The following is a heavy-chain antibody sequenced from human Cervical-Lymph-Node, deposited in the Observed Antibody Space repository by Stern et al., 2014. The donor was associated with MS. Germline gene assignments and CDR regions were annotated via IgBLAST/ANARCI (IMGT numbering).Heavy chain of an antibody. Sequence: QITLKESGPTLVKPTQTLTLTCSFSGFSLSTIGAGVGWIRQPPGEALGGLDLIYWDDDKRYSPSLKSRLNIAKDTSKNQVVLTMTNMDPVDTATYYCAHRREASVGAYFDYWGQGILVTVSS. CDR1: GFSLSTIGAG. CDR3: AHRREASVGAYFDY. J-gene: IGHJ4*02. CDR2: IYWDDDK. V-gene: IGHV2-5*02. D-gene: IGHD4/OR15-4a*01.